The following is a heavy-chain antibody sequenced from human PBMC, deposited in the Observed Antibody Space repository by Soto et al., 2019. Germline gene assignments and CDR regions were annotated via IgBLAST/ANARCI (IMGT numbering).Heavy chain of an antibody. CDR1: GFTFSGAW. Sequence: EVQLVESGGGLVRPGESLRLSCAASGFTFSGAWMNWVRQPPGKGLEWIGLIRSKTSGGTVDYAAPVKGRFTVSRDDSKNTLYLQMNSLKTEDTAMYYCIWKGATFDYWGQGTLVTVSS. D-gene: IGHD1-26*01. CDR2: IRSKTSGGTV. V-gene: IGHV3-15*01. J-gene: IGHJ4*02. CDR3: IWKGATFDY.